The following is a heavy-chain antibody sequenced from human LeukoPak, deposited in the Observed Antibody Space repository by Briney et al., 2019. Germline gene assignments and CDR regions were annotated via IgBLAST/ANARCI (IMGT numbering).Heavy chain of an antibody. Sequence: GGSLRLSCAASGFTFSTYWMNWYRQAPGRGLEWVGNINQDASEINYVASVRGRFTISRDNAKNSLHLQMNSLRAEDTAVYYCATDRDNSDWQKRFDSWGQGTLVTVSS. CDR1: GFTFSTYW. D-gene: IGHD2-21*02. V-gene: IGHV3-7*01. J-gene: IGHJ4*02. CDR2: INQDASEI. CDR3: ATDRDNSDWQKRFDS.